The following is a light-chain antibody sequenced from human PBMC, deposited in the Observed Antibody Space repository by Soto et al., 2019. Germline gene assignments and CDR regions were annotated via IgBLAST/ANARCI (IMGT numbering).Light chain of an antibody. CDR1: QSVSSY. Sequence: EKVMTQSRSTLFMSPGERAILSCRASQSVSSYLAWYQQKPGQAPRLLIYGASTRATGIPARFSGSGSGTEFTLTISSLQSEDFAVYYCEQYSNWPSWTFGQGTKVEVK. CDR3: EQYSNWPSWT. CDR2: GAS. V-gene: IGKV3-15*01. J-gene: IGKJ1*01.